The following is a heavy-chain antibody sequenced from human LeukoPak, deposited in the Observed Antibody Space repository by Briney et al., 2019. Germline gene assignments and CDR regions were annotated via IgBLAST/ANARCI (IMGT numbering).Heavy chain of an antibody. D-gene: IGHD3-10*01. Sequence: GGSLRLSCAASGFTFSISGMHWVRQAPGKGLEWVAVISYDGSNKYYADSVKGQFTISRDNSKNTLYLQMNSLRAEDTAVYYCAKDYYGSGSYDYWGQGTLVTVSS. CDR3: AKDYYGSGSYDY. J-gene: IGHJ4*02. CDR1: GFTFSISG. CDR2: ISYDGSNK. V-gene: IGHV3-30*18.